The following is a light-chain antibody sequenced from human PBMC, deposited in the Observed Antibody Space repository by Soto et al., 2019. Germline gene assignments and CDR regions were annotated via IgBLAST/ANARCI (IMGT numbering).Light chain of an antibody. J-gene: IGKJ5*01. CDR1: QSLSSSY. V-gene: IGKV3-20*01. CDR2: GAF. Sequence: EIALTQSPGTLSLSPGVRVTLSCRASQSLSSSYLAWYQQKPGQAPRLLIYGAFNRATGIPDRFSGSGSGTDFTLTISRLEPEDFAVYYCQQYGTLITFGQGTRLEIK. CDR3: QQYGTLIT.